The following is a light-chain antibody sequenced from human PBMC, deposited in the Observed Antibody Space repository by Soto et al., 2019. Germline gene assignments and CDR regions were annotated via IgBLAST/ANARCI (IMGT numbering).Light chain of an antibody. CDR2: ATS. CDR3: QQYLRSPWT. CDR1: QGVSSTY. Sequence: EIVLTQSPDTLSLSPGERATLSCRASQGVSSTYLAWYQQKPGQAPRLLIYATSNRDTDIPDRFSASGSGTDFTLTISRLEPEDFAVYYCQQYLRSPWTFGQGTRWIS. J-gene: IGKJ1*01. V-gene: IGKV3-20*01.